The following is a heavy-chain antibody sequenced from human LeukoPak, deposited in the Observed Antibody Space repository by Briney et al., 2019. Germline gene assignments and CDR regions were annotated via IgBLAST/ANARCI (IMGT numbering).Heavy chain of an antibody. D-gene: IGHD3-10*01. V-gene: IGHV4-59*01. CDR2: IYYSGST. CDR1: GGSISSYY. Sequence: SETLSLTCTVSGGSISSYYWSWIRRPPGKGLEWIGYIYYSGSTNYNPSLKSRVTISVDTSKNQFSLKLSPVTAADTAVYYCARAYGSGRGYSWFDPWGQGTLVTVSS. J-gene: IGHJ5*02. CDR3: ARAYGSGRGYSWFDP.